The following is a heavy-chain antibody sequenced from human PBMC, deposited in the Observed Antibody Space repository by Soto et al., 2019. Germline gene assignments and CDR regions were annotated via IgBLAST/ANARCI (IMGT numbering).Heavy chain of an antibody. D-gene: IGHD1-26*01. V-gene: IGHV1-18*03. CDR2: ISAYNGNP. CDR3: ARGRGVRKSRWDKFHF. J-gene: IGHJ4*02. CDR1: GYTFTSYG. Sequence: QVQLVQSGAEVKKPGASVKVSCKASGYTFTSYGISWVRQAPGQGLEWMGWISAYNGNPNYAQKLQGRVTMTTDTYKSTAYMELRSLRSDDMTVYYCARGRGVRKSRWDKFHFWCQGTLVTVSS.